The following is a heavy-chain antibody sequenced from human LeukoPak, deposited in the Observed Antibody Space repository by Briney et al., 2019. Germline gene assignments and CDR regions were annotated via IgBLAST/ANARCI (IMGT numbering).Heavy chain of an antibody. D-gene: IGHD2-2*03. J-gene: IGHJ6*03. V-gene: IGHV1-69*05. CDR2: IIPIFGTA. CDR3: ASGYCSSTSCYDYYYYYMDV. CDR1: GGTFSSYA. Sequence: SVKVSCKASGGTFSSYAISWVRQAPGQGLEWMGGIIPIFGTANYAQKFQGRVTITTDESTSTAYMELSSLRSEDTAVYYCASGYCSSTSCYDYYYYYMDVWGKGTTVTVSS.